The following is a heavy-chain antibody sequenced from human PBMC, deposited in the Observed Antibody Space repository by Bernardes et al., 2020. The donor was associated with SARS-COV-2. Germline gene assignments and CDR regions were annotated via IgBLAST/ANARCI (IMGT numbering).Heavy chain of an antibody. CDR2: ISYDGSNK. Sequence: GGSLRLSCAASGFTFSSYGMHWVRQAPGKGLEWVAVISYDGSNKYYADSVKGRFTISRDNSKNTLYLQMNSLRAEDTAVYYCAKEKVGPTGIAAAGTVYYYYYGMDVWGQGTTVTVSS. V-gene: IGHV3-30*18. J-gene: IGHJ6*02. D-gene: IGHD6-13*01. CDR1: GFTFSSYG. CDR3: AKEKVGPTGIAAAGTVYYYYYGMDV.